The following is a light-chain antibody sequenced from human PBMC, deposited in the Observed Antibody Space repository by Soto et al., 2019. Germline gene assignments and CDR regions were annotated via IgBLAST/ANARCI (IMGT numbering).Light chain of an antibody. J-gene: IGKJ4*02. Sequence: DVVMTQTPPSLSVTPGQPASMSCKSSQSLRHSEGKVCLHWYLKRPGQPPQLLIYEATKRFSGVPDRFSGSGSGTGLPQKIRRVEAVEGESPSRVHGVQVPPTVGGGPKVEIK. V-gene: IGKV2D-29*01. CDR2: EAT. CDR3: VHGVQVPPT. CDR1: QSLRHSEGKVC.